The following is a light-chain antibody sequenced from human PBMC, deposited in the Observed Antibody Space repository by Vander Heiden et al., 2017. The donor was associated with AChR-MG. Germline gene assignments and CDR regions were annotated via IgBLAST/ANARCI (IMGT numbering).Light chain of an antibody. CDR1: HMGVKD. J-gene: IGLJ2*01. Sequence: SSAVTQPPSVSVSPGQTPSISCPGDHMGVKDVSWYQQKPGQSPVLVIYQDDKRPSGIPERFSGSNTGNTGTLTISGTQVLDEADYYCQAWDSTTVVFGGGTKLTVL. CDR3: QAWDSTTVV. CDR2: QDD. V-gene: IGLV3-1*01.